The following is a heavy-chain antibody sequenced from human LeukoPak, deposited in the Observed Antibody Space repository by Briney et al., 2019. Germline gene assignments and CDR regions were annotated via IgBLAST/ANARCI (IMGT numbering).Heavy chain of an antibody. V-gene: IGHV3-48*01. Sequence: PGGSLRLSCAASGFTFSSYSMNWVRQAPGKGLEWVSYISSSSSTIYYADSVKGRFTISRDNAKNSLYLQMNSLRAGDTAVYYCARDGAPDAFDIWGQGTMVTVSS. CDR2: ISSSSSTI. CDR1: GFTFSSYS. D-gene: IGHD3-16*01. CDR3: ARDGAPDAFDI. J-gene: IGHJ3*02.